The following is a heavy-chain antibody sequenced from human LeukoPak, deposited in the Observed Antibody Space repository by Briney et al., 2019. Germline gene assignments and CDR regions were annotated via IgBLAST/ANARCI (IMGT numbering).Heavy chain of an antibody. D-gene: IGHD3-22*01. V-gene: IGHV5-51*01. J-gene: IGHJ4*02. CDR3: ARRHDSSGYAKYYFDY. Sequence: GESLKISCKGSGYSFTSYWIGWVRQMPGKGLEWMGIIYPGDSDARYSPSFQGQVTVSADKSISTAYLQWSSLKASDTAMYYCARRHDSSGYAKYYFDYWGQGTLVTVSS. CDR2: IYPGDSDA. CDR1: GYSFTSYW.